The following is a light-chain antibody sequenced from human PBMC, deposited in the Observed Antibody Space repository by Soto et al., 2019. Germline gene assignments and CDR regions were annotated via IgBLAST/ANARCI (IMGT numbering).Light chain of an antibody. J-gene: IGLJ2*01. CDR1: SSDVGDYNY. CDR3: SSYAGSNNLV. Sequence: QSVLPQPPSASGSPGQSVTISCTGTSSDVGDYNYVSWYQQHPGKAPTLMIYEVSKRPSGVPDRFSGSKSGNTASLTVSGLQAEDESDYYCSSYAGSNNLVFGGGTQLTVL. CDR2: EVS. V-gene: IGLV2-8*01.